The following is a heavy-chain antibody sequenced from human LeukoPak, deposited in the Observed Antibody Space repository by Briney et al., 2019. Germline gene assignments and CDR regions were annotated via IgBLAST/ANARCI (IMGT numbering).Heavy chain of an antibody. CDR3: ARDLHSGEVDI. D-gene: IGHD7-27*01. Sequence: WGSLRLSCAASGFTFSIYTMNWVRQAPGKGLEWVSSISSSSTYIYYADSVKGRFTISRDNAKNSLYLQMNSLRAEDTAVYYCARDLHSGEVDIWGQGTMVTVSS. CDR1: GFTFSIYT. CDR2: ISSSSTYI. V-gene: IGHV3-21*01. J-gene: IGHJ3*02.